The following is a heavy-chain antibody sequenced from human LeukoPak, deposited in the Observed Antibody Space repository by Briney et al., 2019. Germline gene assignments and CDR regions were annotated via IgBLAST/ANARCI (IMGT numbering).Heavy chain of an antibody. Sequence: PSETLSLTCTVSGGSISSYYWSWLRQPPGKGLEWLGYIYYSGSTNYNPSLKSRVTISVDTSKNQFSLKLSSVTAADTAVYYCARALPFGELLFDYWGQGTLVTVSS. J-gene: IGHJ4*02. CDR1: GGSISSYY. V-gene: IGHV4-59*01. CDR3: ARALPFGELLFDY. CDR2: IYYSGST. D-gene: IGHD3-10*01.